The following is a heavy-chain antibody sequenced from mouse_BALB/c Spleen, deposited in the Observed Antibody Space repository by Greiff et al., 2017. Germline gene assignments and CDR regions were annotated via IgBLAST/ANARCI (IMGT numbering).Heavy chain of an antibody. J-gene: IGHJ4*01. CDR1: GFTFSSFG. CDR3: AREGYFTSYAMDY. CDR2: ISSGSSTI. V-gene: IGHV5-17*02. D-gene: IGHD5-1*01. Sequence: EVKLMESGGGLVQPGGSRKLSCAASGFTFSSFGMHWVRQAPEKGLEWVAYISSGSSTIYYADTVKGRFTISRDNRKNTLFLQMTSLRSEDTAMYYCAREGYFTSYAMDYWGQGTSVTVSS.